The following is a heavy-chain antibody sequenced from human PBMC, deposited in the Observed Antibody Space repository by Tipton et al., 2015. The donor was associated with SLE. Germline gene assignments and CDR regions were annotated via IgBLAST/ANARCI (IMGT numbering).Heavy chain of an antibody. V-gene: IGHV4-38-2*02. D-gene: IGHD1-26*01. CDR2: IYHSGST. J-gene: IGHJ4*02. CDR1: GYSISSGYY. Sequence: TLSLTCAVSGYSISSGYYWGWIRQPPGKGLEWIGSIYHSGSTYYNPSLKSRVTISVDTSKNQFSLKLSSVTAADTAVYYCARDSRSGSYYYFDYWGQGTLVTVSS. CDR3: ARDSRSGSYYYFDY.